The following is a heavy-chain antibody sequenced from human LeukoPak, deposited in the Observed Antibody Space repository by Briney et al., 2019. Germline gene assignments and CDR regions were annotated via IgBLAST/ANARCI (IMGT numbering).Heavy chain of an antibody. Sequence: GGSLRLSCAAPGFTFSSYAMSWVRQAPGKGLEWVSAISGSGGSTYYADSVRGRFTISRDNSKNTLYLQMNSLRAEDTAVYYCAKWGGYCSGGSCYLYYYGMDVWGQGTTVTVSS. CDR1: GFTFSSYA. CDR2: ISGSGGST. D-gene: IGHD2-15*01. J-gene: IGHJ6*02. CDR3: AKWGGYCSGGSCYLYYYGMDV. V-gene: IGHV3-23*01.